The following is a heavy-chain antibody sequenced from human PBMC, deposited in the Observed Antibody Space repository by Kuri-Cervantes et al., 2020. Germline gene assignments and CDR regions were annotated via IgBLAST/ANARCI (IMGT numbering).Heavy chain of an antibody. V-gene: IGHV3-13*01. CDR1: GFTFSSYD. Sequence: GESLKISFAASGFTFSSYDMHWVRQATGKGLECGSAIGTAGDTYYPASVKGRFTVSRENAKNSLSLQMNSLRAEDTAVYYCAKDNWGSMSAFDIWGQGTMVTVSS. J-gene: IGHJ3*02. CDR3: AKDNWGSMSAFDI. CDR2: IGTAGDT. D-gene: IGHD7-27*01.